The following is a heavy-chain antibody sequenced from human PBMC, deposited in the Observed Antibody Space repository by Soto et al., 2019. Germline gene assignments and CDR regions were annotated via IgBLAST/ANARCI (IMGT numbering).Heavy chain of an antibody. Sequence: SVKVSCKASGGTFSSYAISWVRQAPGQGLEWMGGIIPIFGTANYAQKFQGRVTITADESTSTAYMELSSLRSEDTAVYYCARAMYYYDSSGYYYFDYWGQGTLVTVSS. J-gene: IGHJ4*02. D-gene: IGHD3-22*01. V-gene: IGHV1-69*13. CDR2: IIPIFGTA. CDR3: ARAMYYYDSSGYYYFDY. CDR1: GGTFSSYA.